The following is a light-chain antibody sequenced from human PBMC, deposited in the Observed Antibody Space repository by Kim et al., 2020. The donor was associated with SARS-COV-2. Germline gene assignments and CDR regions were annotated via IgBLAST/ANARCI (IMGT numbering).Light chain of an antibody. CDR2: KAS. J-gene: IGKJ2*01. V-gene: IGKV1-5*03. CDR3: QQYNSYPYT. CDR1: QSISSW. Sequence: DIQMTQPPSSLSTSVGDRVTITCRASQSISSWLAWYQQKPGTAPKLLIYKASSLESGVPSRFSGSGSGTEFTLTISSLQPDDFATYYCQQYNSYPYTFGQGTKLEIK.